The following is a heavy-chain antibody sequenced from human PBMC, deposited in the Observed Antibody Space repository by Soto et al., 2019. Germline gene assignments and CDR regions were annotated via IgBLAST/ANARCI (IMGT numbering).Heavy chain of an antibody. CDR2: IWYDGSNK. D-gene: IGHD6-13*01. CDR1: GFTFSSYG. J-gene: IGHJ6*02. CDR3: ARETAYSSSWSSHYYYYGMDV. Sequence: PGGSLRLSCAASGFTFSSYGMHWVRQAPGKGLEWVAVIWYDGSNKYYADSVKGRFTISRDNSKNTLYLQMNSLRAEDTAVYYCARETAYSSSWSSHYYYYGMDVWGQGTTVTVSS. V-gene: IGHV3-33*01.